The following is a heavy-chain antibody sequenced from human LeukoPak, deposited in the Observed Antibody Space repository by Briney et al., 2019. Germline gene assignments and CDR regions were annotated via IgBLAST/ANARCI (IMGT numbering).Heavy chain of an antibody. CDR3: ARDPREYYYDS. D-gene: IGHD3-22*01. CDR1: GGSISSYY. J-gene: IGHJ4*02. V-gene: IGHV4-59*01. Sequence: PETLSLTCTVSGGSISSYYWSWIRQPPGKGLEWIGYIYYSGSTNYNPSLKSRVTISVDTSKNQFSLKLSSVTAADTAVYYCARDPREYYYDSWGQGTLVTVSS. CDR2: IYYSGST.